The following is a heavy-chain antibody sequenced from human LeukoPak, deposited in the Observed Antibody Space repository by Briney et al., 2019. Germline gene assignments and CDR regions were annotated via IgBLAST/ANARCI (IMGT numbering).Heavy chain of an antibody. CDR1: GYSFGNRW. D-gene: IGHD3-10*01. CDR2: IYPDDSDT. J-gene: IGHJ6*02. Sequence: GESLKISCEGSGYSFGNRWIGWVRQMPGKGLEWMGIIYPDDSDTIYKPSFEGQVTISADTSISPAYLQWGSLKASDTAMYYCARGAYGSGSSYNYYGMGVWGQGTTVTV. V-gene: IGHV5-51*01. CDR3: ARGAYGSGSSYNYYGMGV.